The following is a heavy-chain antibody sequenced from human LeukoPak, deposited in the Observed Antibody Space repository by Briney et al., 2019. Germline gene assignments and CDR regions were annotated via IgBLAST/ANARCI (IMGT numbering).Heavy chain of an antibody. CDR1: GYTFTSYY. Sequence: GASVKVSCKASGYTFTSYYMHWVRQAPGQGLEWMGMINPSGGSTSYAQKFQGRVTMTRDTSTSTVYMELSSLRSEDTAVYYCARDGNRLMITVTLLGPHFDYWGQGTLVTVSS. CDR2: INPSGGST. V-gene: IGHV1-46*01. D-gene: IGHD4-17*01. CDR3: ARDGNRLMITVTLLGPHFDY. J-gene: IGHJ4*02.